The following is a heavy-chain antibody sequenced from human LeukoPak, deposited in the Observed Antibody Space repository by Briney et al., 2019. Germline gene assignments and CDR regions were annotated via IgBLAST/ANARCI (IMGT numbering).Heavy chain of an antibody. CDR1: GYTFTSYG. J-gene: IGHJ4*02. CDR3: ARDLNSHSSANEMPFDY. Sequence: SVKVSFKASGYTFTSYGISWVRQAPGQGLEWMGWISAYNGNTNYAQKLQGRVTMTTDTSTSTAYMELRSLRSDDTAVYYCARDLNSHSSANEMPFDYWGQGTLVTVSS. V-gene: IGHV1-18*01. D-gene: IGHD4/OR15-4a*01. CDR2: ISAYNGNT.